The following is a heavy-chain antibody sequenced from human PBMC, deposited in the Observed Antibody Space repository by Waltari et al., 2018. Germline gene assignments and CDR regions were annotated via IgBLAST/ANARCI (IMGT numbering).Heavy chain of an antibody. J-gene: IGHJ4*02. D-gene: IGHD3-9*01. V-gene: IGHV3-74*01. Sequence: EVQLVESGGGLVQPGGSLRLSCAAPGFSFSPFWMHWVRQATGKGLVWVSRIHTDGSGTRYADSVKGRFTISRDNAKNTLYLQMNGLRVEDTAVYYCARGGHVDWLPPDYWGQGTLVTVSS. CDR3: ARGGHVDWLPPDY. CDR2: IHTDGSGT. CDR1: GFSFSPFW.